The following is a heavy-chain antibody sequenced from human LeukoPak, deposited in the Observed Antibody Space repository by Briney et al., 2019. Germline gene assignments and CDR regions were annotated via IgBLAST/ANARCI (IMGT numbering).Heavy chain of an antibody. CDR3: ARRDTSGYFSDY. CDR1: GFSFSTYA. J-gene: IGHJ4*02. D-gene: IGHD6-19*01. V-gene: IGHV3-64*01. Sequence: GGSLRLSCAASGFSFSTYAMSWVRQAPGKGLEYVAAISSNGGNTYYPNSMKGRFTISRDNSKNTLYLQMGSLRVEDMAVYYCARRDTSGYFSDYWGQGTLVTVSP. CDR2: ISSNGGNT.